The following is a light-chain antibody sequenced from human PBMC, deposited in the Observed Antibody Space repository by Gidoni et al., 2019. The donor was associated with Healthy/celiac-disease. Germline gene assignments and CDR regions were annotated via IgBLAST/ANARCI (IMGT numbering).Light chain of an antibody. CDR3: SSYTSSSTLDV. J-gene: IGLJ1*01. CDR1: SSDVGGYNY. CDR2: DVS. V-gene: IGLV2-14*03. Sequence: QSALTQPASVSASPGQSITISCPGTSSDVGGYNYVSWYQQHPGKAPKLMIYDVSNRPSGVSNRFSGSKSGNTASLTISGLQAEDEADYYCSSYTSSSTLDVFGTGTKVTVL.